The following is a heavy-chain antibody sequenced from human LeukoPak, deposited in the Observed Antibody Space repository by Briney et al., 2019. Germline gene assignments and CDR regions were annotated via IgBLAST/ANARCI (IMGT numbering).Heavy chain of an antibody. CDR3: ARSNCSSTSCYIYFDY. J-gene: IGHJ4*02. V-gene: IGHV1-2*02. CDR2: INPNSGGT. CDR1: GYTFTGYY. D-gene: IGHD2-2*02. Sequence: ASVKVSCKASGYTFTGYYMHWVRQAPGQGLEWMGWINPNSGGTNYAQKFQGGVTMTRDTSISTAYMELSRLRSDDTAVYYCARSNCSSTSCYIYFDYWGQGTLVTVSS.